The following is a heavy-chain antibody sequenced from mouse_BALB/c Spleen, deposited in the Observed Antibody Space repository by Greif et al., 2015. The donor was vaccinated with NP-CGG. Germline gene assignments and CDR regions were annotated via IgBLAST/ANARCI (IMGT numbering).Heavy chain of an antibody. J-gene: IGHJ4*01. V-gene: IGHV14-1*02. D-gene: IGHD1-1*01. CDR2: IDPENGNT. Sequence: DVKLVESGAELVRPGALVKLSCKASGFNIKDYYMHWVKQRPEQGLEWIGWIDPENGNTIYDPKFQGKASITADTSSNTAYLQLSSLTSEDTAVYYCASYYGSNAMDYWGQGTSVTVSS. CDR1: GFNIKDYY. CDR3: ASYYGSNAMDY.